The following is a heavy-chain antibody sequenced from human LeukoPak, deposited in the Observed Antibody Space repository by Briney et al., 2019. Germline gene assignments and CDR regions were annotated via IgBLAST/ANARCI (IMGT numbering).Heavy chain of an antibody. J-gene: IGHJ4*02. Sequence: GGSLRLSCAASGFTFSTCAMSWVRQAPGKGLEWVSTISGGGRSTDYADSVKGQFTISRDNSKSTLYLQMNSLRAEDTAVYYCARERYFDYWGQGTLVTVSS. CDR1: GFTFSTCA. CDR3: ARERYFDY. V-gene: IGHV3-23*01. CDR2: ISGGGRST.